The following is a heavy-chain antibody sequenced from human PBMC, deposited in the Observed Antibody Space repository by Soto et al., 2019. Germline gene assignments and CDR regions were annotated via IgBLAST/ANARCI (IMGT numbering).Heavy chain of an antibody. CDR3: ARAYGDYYFDS. CDR2: ISTYKGDT. Sequence: QVQLVQSGAELKKPGASLKVSCKASGYTFSSYGISSVRQAPGQGLEWMGWISTYKGDTHYAQKLQGRVTLTTDTSTSTAYMELRSLRYDDTAVYYCARAYGDYYFDSWGQGTLVIVSS. J-gene: IGHJ4*02. D-gene: IGHD4-17*01. V-gene: IGHV1-18*01. CDR1: GYTFSSYG.